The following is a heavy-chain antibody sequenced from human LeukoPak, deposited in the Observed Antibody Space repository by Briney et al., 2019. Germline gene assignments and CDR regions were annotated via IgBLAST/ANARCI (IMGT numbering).Heavy chain of an antibody. J-gene: IGHJ4*02. CDR1: GFTFSSYA. D-gene: IGHD5-24*01. Sequence: GGSLRLSCAASGFTFSSYAMHWVRQAPGKGLEWVAVISYDGSNKYYADSVKGRFTISRDNSKNTLYLQMNSLRAEDTAVYYCVRDGGMSVATINGPDYWGQGTLVTVSS. CDR3: VRDGGMSVATINGPDY. V-gene: IGHV3-30-3*01. CDR2: ISYDGSNK.